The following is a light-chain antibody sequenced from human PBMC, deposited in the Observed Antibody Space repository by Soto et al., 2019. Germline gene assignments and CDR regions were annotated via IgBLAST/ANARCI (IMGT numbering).Light chain of an antibody. Sequence: DIQITHWQARLASSXPDRLTITXXASQSISSWLAWYQQKPGKAPKLLIFDASSLESGVPSRFSGSGSGTEFTLTISSLQPDDFATYYCQQYNSYSKTFGQGTKVDIK. CDR1: QSISSW. J-gene: IGKJ1*01. CDR3: QQYNSYSKT. CDR2: DAS. V-gene: IGKV1-5*01.